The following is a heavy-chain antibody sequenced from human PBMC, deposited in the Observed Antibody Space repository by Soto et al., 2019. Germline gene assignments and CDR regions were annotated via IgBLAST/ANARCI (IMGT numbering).Heavy chain of an antibody. V-gene: IGHV3-30-3*01. D-gene: IGHD2-15*01. CDR1: GFTFSSYA. CDR3: ARAPYLRYCSGGSCYGTDY. Sequence: GGSLRLSCAASGFTFSSYAMHWVRQAPDKGLEWVAVISYDGSNKYYADSVKGRFTISRDNSKNTLYLQMNSLRAEDTAVYYCARAPYLRYCSGGSCYGTDYWGQGTLVTVSS. J-gene: IGHJ4*02. CDR2: ISYDGSNK.